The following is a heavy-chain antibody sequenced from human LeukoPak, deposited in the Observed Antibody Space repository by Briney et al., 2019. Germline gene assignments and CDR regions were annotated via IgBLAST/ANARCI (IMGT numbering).Heavy chain of an antibody. J-gene: IGHJ4*02. D-gene: IGHD1-26*01. CDR2: INHSGNT. CDR3: ARQGSGSSYYYYTLPY. CDR1: GGSLSGYY. Sequence: SETLSLTCAVYGGSLSGYYWSWIRQPPGKGLEWIGEINHSGNTNYNPSLKSRVTMSVDTSKNHFYLELISVTAAATAVYYCARQGSGSSYYYYTLPYWGQGTLVTVSS. V-gene: IGHV4-34*01.